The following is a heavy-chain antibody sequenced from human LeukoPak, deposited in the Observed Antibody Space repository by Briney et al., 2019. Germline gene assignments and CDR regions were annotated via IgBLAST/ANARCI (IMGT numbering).Heavy chain of an antibody. CDR3: AKDGLSGTVAATFYFDY. D-gene: IGHD2-15*01. V-gene: IGHV3-9*01. J-gene: IGHJ4*02. Sequence: GGSLRLSCAASGFTFDDYAMHWVRQAPGKGLEWVSGISWNSGSIGYADSVKGRFTISRDNAKNSLYLQMNSLRAEDTALYYCAKDGLSGTVAATFYFDYWGQGTLVTVSS. CDR1: GFTFDDYA. CDR2: ISWNSGSI.